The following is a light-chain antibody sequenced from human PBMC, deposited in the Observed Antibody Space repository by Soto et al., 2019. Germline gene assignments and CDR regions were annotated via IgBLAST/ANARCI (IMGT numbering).Light chain of an antibody. CDR1: SSDVGGYNY. Sequence: QSALTQPASVSGSPGQSITISCTGTSSDVGGYNYVSWYHQHPGKAPKLMIYDVSNRPSGVSNRFSGSKSGNTASLTISGRQVEDEADYYYSSYRSRSPLLYVFGTGTNLTVL. V-gene: IGLV2-14*01. CDR3: SSYRSRSPLLYV. CDR2: DVS. J-gene: IGLJ1*01.